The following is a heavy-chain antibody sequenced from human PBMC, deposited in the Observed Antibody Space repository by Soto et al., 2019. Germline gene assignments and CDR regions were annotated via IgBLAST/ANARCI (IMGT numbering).Heavy chain of an antibody. J-gene: IGHJ4*02. Sequence: QVQLVESGGGVVQPGRSLRLSCAASGFTFSGYAMHWVRQAPGKGPEWVTVVSNDDNNKYYADSVRGRFTASRDNSKNTLYLQMNSLRAEDTAVYYCARVHRGNFFGPGAIDFWGQGTLVTVSS. CDR1: GFTFSGYA. V-gene: IGHV3-30-3*01. D-gene: IGHD3-10*01. CDR3: ARVHRGNFFGPGAIDF. CDR2: VSNDDNNK.